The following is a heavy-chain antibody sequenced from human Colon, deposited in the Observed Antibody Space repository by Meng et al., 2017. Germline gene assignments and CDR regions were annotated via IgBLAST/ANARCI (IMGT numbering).Heavy chain of an antibody. CDR3: GRVIKALSSDWLDP. Sequence: QGQLQGEGRVLVKHSRSLTHTCAVSGGSSGSSNWWSWDRQPPGKGLEWIGKSYYSRSNNYNPFLKSRITISVNKSKNQFFLMLSSVAAADTVEYFGGRVIKALSSDWLDPWGQGTLVTVSS. CDR1: GGSSGSSNW. CDR2: SYYSRSN. V-gene: IGHV4-4*02. J-gene: IGHJ5*02. D-gene: IGHD3-10*01.